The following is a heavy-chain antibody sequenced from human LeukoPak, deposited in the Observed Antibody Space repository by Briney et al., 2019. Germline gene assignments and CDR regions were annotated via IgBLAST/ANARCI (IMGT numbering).Heavy chain of an antibody. CDR2: IQYDGSNK. CDR1: AITFSTYG. D-gene: IGHD1-26*01. V-gene: IGHV3-30*02. CDR3: ATYRVGTTHYYFDY. J-gene: IGHJ4*02. Sequence: GGSLRLSCAASAITFSTYGMHWVRQAPGKGLEWVAFIQYDGSNKYYADSVKGRFTISRDNSKNTLYLQMNSLSAEDTAVYYCATYRVGTTHYYFDYWGQGTLVTVS.